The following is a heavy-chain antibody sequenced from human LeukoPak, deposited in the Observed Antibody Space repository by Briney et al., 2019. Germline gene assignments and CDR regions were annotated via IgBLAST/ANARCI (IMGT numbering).Heavy chain of an antibody. CDR3: ARGGSRRDGYVDY. Sequence: GRSLRLSCAASGFTFSSYGMHWVRQAPGKGPEWVAVIWYDGSNKYYADSVKGRFTISRDNSKNTLYLQMNSLRAEDTAVYYCARGGSRRDGYVDYWGQGTLVTVSS. J-gene: IGHJ4*02. D-gene: IGHD5-24*01. V-gene: IGHV3-33*01. CDR1: GFTFSSYG. CDR2: IWYDGSNK.